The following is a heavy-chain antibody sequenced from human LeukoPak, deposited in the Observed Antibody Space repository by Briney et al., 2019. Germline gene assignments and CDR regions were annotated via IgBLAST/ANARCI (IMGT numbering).Heavy chain of an antibody. CDR3: ARAQGDASSWDY. J-gene: IGHJ4*02. D-gene: IGHD6-13*01. Sequence: SVTVSCKASGGTFSSYAISWVRQAPGQGLEWMGRIIPILDMANYAQKFQGRVTITADTSTSTAYMELSSLTSEDTAVYYCARAQGDASSWDYGGQGTLVTVSS. V-gene: IGHV1-69*10. CDR2: IIPILDMA. CDR1: GGTFSSYA.